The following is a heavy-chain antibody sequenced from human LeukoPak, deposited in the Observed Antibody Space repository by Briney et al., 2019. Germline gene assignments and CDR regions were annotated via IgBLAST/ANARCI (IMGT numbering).Heavy chain of an antibody. CDR3: ARAAYDILTSYYPRGYYMDV. Sequence: SETLSLTCTVSGGSISSGGYYWSWIRQHPGKGLEWIGYIYYSGSTYYNPSLKSRVTISVDTSKNQFSLKLSSVTAADTAVYYCARAAYDILTSYYPRGYYMDVWGKGTTVTVSS. D-gene: IGHD3-9*01. J-gene: IGHJ6*03. CDR2: IYYSGST. CDR1: GGSISSGGYY. V-gene: IGHV4-31*03.